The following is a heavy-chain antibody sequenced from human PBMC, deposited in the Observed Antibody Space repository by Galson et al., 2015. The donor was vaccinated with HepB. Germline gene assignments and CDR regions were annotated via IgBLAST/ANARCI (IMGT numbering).Heavy chain of an antibody. Sequence: SLRLSCAASGFTFSSYSMNWVRQAPGKGLEWVSYISSSSSTIYYADSVKGRFTISRDNAKNSLYLQMNSLRDEDTAVYYCARDRRYCTNGVCYTNYYGMDVWGQGTTVTVSS. CDR1: GFTFSSYS. V-gene: IGHV3-48*02. D-gene: IGHD2-8*01. CDR2: ISSSSSTI. CDR3: ARDRRYCTNGVCYTNYYGMDV. J-gene: IGHJ6*02.